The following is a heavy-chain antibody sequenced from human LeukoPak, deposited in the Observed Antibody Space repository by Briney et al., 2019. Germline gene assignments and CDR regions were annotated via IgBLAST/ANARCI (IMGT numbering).Heavy chain of an antibody. CDR2: IYYTGTT. Sequence: PSETLSLTCTVSGGSISNTNYYWAWIRQPPGRGLEWIGSIYYTGTTFDNPSLKSRVTLSVDTSKNQFSLRLTSVTTADTAFYYCAREEYSSDWYGHDSWGQGTLVTVSS. J-gene: IGHJ4*02. D-gene: IGHD6-13*01. CDR1: GGSISNTNYY. CDR3: AREEYSSDWYGHDS. V-gene: IGHV4-39*07.